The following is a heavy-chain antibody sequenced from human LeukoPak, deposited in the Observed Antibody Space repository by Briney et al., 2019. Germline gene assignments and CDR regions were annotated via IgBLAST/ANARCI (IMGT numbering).Heavy chain of an antibody. Sequence: SETLSLTCTVSGGSISSYYWSWIRQPPGKGLEWIGYIYYSGSTNYNPSLKNRVTMSVDTSKNQVSLKLSSVTAADTAVYYCARELSVAGITYFDYWGQGTLVTVSS. D-gene: IGHD6-19*01. CDR3: ARELSVAGITYFDY. V-gene: IGHV4-59*01. CDR2: IYYSGST. CDR1: GGSISSYY. J-gene: IGHJ4*02.